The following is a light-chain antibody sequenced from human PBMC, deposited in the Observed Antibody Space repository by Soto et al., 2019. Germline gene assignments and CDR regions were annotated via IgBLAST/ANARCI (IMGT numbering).Light chain of an antibody. CDR3: QSYDKNLGGWV. CDR1: SSNIGAGYD. Sequence: QSVLTQPPSVSGAPGQRVTISCTGSSSNIGAGYDVHWYQQLPGTAPKLLIYGNSNRPSGVPDRFSGSKSGTSASLAITGLQAEDEADYYCQSYDKNLGGWVFGGGTKLTVL. CDR2: GNS. V-gene: IGLV1-40*01. J-gene: IGLJ3*02.